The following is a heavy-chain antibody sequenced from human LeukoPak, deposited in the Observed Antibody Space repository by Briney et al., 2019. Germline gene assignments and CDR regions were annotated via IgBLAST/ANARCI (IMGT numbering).Heavy chain of an antibody. J-gene: IGHJ4*02. V-gene: IGHV3-48*01. Sequence: GGSLRLSCAASGFTFSSYSMNWVRQAPGKGLEWVSYISSSSSTIYYADSVKGRFTISRDNAKNSLYLQMNSLRAEDTAVYYCAREGGFWSGYYPLDYWGQGTLVTVSS. D-gene: IGHD3-3*01. CDR3: AREGGFWSGYYPLDY. CDR1: GFTFSSYS. CDR2: ISSSSSTI.